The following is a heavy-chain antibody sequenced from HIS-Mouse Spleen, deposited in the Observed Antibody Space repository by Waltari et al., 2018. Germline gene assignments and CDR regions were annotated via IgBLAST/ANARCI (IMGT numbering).Heavy chain of an antibody. Sequence: QVQLVESGGGVVQPGRSLRLSCAASGFTFSSYGMHWVRQAPGKGLEWLEVIWYDGSNKYYADSVKGRFTSSRDNSKNTLYLQMNSLRAEDTAVYYCAKGGLMVYAIGDYWGQGTLVTVSS. CDR3: AKGGLMVYAIGDY. D-gene: IGHD2-8*01. CDR2: IWYDGSNK. J-gene: IGHJ4*02. CDR1: GFTFSSYG. V-gene: IGHV3-33*06.